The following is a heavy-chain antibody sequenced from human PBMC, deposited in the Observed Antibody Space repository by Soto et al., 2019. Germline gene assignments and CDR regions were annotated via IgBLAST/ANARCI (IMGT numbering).Heavy chain of an antibody. CDR1: DNTSTTYF. CDR3: AKDKILPATIYGGAYNCFDP. Sequence: ASVKVSCKVFDNTSTTYFFTGLRKPPEQGLEWRGWINPNSGATNYAQKFQGRSTMTRDTSVNTAYMELSRMISDDTAVYYCAKDKILPATIYGGAYNCFDPWGQGTLVTVSS. CDR2: INPNSGAT. D-gene: IGHD2-15*01. J-gene: IGHJ5*02. V-gene: IGHV1-2*02.